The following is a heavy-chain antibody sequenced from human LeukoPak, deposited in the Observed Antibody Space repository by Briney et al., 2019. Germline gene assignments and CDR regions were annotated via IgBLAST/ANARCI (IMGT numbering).Heavy chain of an antibody. CDR2: IKQDGGEK. CDR3: ARDRFYAFDI. CDR1: GFTFSKYW. J-gene: IGHJ3*02. V-gene: IGHV3-7*01. Sequence: GGSLRLSCAASGFTFSKYWMSWVRQAPGKGLEWVANIKQDGGEKYYVDSVEGRFTISRDNAKNSLDLQMNSLRDEDTALYYCARDRFYAFDIWGQGTMVTVSS.